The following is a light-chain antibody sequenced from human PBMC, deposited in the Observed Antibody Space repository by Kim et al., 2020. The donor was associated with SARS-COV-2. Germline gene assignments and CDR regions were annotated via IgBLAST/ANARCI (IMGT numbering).Light chain of an antibody. CDR1: SSNLGDNYN. CDR2: DDD. V-gene: IGLV1-40*01. J-gene: IGLJ1*01. Sequence: RVTIPCTGRSSNLGDNYNVHWYQHLPGTAPRLLIYDDDNRPSGVPGRFSGSKSGTSASLAIIGLRTEDEGDYYCQSYDNSLSNYVFGTGTKVTVL. CDR3: QSYDNSLSNYV.